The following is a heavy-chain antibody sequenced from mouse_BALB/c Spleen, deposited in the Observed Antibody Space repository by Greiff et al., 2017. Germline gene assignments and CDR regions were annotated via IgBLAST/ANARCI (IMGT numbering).Heavy chain of an antibody. CDR2: ISSGGSYT. V-gene: IGHV5-9-3*01. J-gene: IGHJ2*01. Sequence: DVKLVESGGGLVKPGGSLKLSCAASGFTFSSYAMSWVRQTPEKRLEWVATISSGGSYTYYPDSVKGRFTISRDNAKNTLYLQMSSLRSEDTAMYYCARLSTTVVATYYFDYWGQGTTLTVSS. D-gene: IGHD1-1*01. CDR1: GFTFSSYA. CDR3: ARLSTTVVATYYFDY.